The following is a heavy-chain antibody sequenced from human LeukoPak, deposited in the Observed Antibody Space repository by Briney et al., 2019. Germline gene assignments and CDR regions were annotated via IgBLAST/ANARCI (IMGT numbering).Heavy chain of an antibody. D-gene: IGHD1-14*01. CDR2: ISYDGSNK. V-gene: IGHV3-30*04. J-gene: IGHJ4*02. Sequence: PGRSLRLSCAASGFTFSSYAMHWVRQAQGKGLEWVAVISYDGSNKYYADSVKGRFTISRDNSKNTLYLQMNSLRAEDTAVYYCAREKNRNYFDYWGQGTLVTVSS. CDR3: AREKNRNYFDY. CDR1: GFTFSSYA.